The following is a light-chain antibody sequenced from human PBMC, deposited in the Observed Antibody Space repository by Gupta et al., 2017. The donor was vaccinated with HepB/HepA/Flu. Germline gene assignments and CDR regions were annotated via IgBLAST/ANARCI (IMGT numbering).Light chain of an antibody. CDR3: NSRDSSGNHLGV. Sequence: SSELTQDPAVSVALGQTVRITCHGDSLRSYYASWYQQKPGQAPLLVIYGKNNRPSGIPDRFSGSSSGNTASLTITGAQAEDEADYYCNSRDSSGNHLGVFGGGTKLTVL. J-gene: IGLJ2*01. CDR2: GKN. V-gene: IGLV3-19*01. CDR1: SLRSYY.